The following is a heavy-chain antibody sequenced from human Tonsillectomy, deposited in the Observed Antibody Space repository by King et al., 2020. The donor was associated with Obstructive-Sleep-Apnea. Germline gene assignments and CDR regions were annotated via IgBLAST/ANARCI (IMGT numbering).Heavy chain of an antibody. J-gene: IGHJ3*01. CDR1: GFTFDDYA. CDR2: VSWNSGSR. V-gene: IGHV3-9*01. Sequence: VQLVESGGGLVQPGRSLRLSCAASGFTFDDYAMHWVRQAPGKGLEWVSGVSWNSGSRGYVESVRGRFTITRDNAKNSLYLQMNSLRAEDTAFYYCAKGAAASLGKDALLTGYFLAFDFWGQGTLVTVSS. D-gene: IGHD3-9*01. CDR3: AKGAAASLGKDALLTGYFLAFDF.